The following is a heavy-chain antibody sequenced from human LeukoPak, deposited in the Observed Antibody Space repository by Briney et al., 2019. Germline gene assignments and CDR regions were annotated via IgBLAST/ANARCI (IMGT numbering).Heavy chain of an antibody. CDR1: GYNFATAW. CDR2: VYPGDSDT. Sequence: GESLKISCKASGYNFATAWIAWVRQMPGKGLEWMGIVYPGDSDTKYNPSFQGHVTISADKSITTAYLQWAGLKASDTAIYYCARHGRWELDYWGQGTLVSVSS. V-gene: IGHV5-51*01. CDR3: ARHGRWELDY. D-gene: IGHD4-23*01. J-gene: IGHJ4*02.